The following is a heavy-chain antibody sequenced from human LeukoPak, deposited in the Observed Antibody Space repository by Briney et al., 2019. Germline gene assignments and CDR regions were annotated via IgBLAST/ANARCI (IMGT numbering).Heavy chain of an antibody. V-gene: IGHV3-30*18. CDR3: AQDACGGSCYSFDS. D-gene: IGHD2-15*01. CDR2: ISYDGSNY. CDR1: GFTFSSYD. J-gene: IGHJ4*02. Sequence: GGSLRLSCAASGFTFSSYDMYWVRQAPGKGLEWVALISYDGSNYHYADSVKGRFTVSRDNSKNTLYLQMNSLRPEDTAVYYCAQDACGGSCYSFDSWGQGTLVTVSS.